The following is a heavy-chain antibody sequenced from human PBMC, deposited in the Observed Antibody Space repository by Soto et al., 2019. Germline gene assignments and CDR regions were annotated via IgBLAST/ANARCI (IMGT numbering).Heavy chain of an antibody. CDR2: IYYSGST. D-gene: IGHD4-17*01. Sequence: SETLSLTCTVSGGSIISYYWSWIRQPPGKELEWIGYIYYSGSTNYSPSLKSRVTISVDTSKNQFSLKLSSVTAADTAVYYCARHRGYGDYDYWGQGTPVTAPQ. CDR1: GGSIISYY. J-gene: IGHJ4*02. V-gene: IGHV4-59*08. CDR3: ARHRGYGDYDY.